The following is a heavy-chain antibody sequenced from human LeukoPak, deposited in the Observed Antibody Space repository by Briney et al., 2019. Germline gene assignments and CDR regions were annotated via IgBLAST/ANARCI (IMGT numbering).Heavy chain of an antibody. V-gene: IGHV4-61*01. CDR2: VYYTGST. J-gene: IGHJ5*02. Sequence: SETLSLTCTVSGGSVSSGSYYWSWIRQPPGKGLEWIGYVYYTGSTNYNPSLKSRVTISVDTSKNQFSLKPTSVTAADTAVYYCARSGVGVAGTDRWGQGTLVTVSS. D-gene: IGHD6-19*01. CDR1: GGSVSSGSYY. CDR3: ARSGVGVAGTDR.